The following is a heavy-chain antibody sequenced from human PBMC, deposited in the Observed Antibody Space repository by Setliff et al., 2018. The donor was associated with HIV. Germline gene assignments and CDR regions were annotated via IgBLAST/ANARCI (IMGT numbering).Heavy chain of an antibody. CDR3: ARSPSYRSSWKYYFDY. CDR1: GGTIASGGHY. CDR2: IFYSGGT. D-gene: IGHD6-13*01. V-gene: IGHV4-61*08. J-gene: IGHJ4*02. Sequence: SETLSLTCTASGGTIASGGHYWSWIRQHPGKGLEWIGYIFYSGGTNYNHSLRTRVIISVDTSNQFSLKLSSVTAADAAVYYCARSPSYRSSWKYYFDYWGQGILVTSPQ.